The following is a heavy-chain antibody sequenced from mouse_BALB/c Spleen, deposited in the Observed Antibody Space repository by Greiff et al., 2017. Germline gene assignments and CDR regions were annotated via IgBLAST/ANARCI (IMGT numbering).Heavy chain of an antibody. J-gene: IGHJ3*01. CDR1: GFTFSDYY. Sequence: EVQRVESGGGLVKPGGSLKLSCAASGFTFSDYYMYWVRQTPEKRLEWVATISDGGSYTYYPDSVKGRFTISRDNAKNNLYLQMSSLKSEDTAMYYCARHLDSSGRGWFAYWGQGTLVTVSA. CDR3: ARHLDSSGRGWFAY. V-gene: IGHV5-4*02. D-gene: IGHD3-2*01. CDR2: ISDGGSYT.